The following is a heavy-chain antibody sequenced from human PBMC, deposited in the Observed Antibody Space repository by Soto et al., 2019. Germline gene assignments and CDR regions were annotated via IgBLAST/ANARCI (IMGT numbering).Heavy chain of an antibody. J-gene: IGHJ6*02. Sequence: EVQLVESGGGLVKPGGSLRLSCEASGFTFSGRTMTWVRQAPGKGLEWVSSISSTSAYIHYADSVKGRFTITRDNANNPLFLQMNSLRAEDPALYYCAGRVAAGGGLDVWGQGTTVSVSS. CDR1: GFTFSGRT. D-gene: IGHD6-13*01. V-gene: IGHV3-21*02. CDR3: AGRVAAGGGLDV. CDR2: ISSTSAYI.